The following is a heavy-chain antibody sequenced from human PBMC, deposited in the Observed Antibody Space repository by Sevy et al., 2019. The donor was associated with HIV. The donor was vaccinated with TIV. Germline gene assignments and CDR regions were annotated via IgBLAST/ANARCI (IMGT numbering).Heavy chain of an antibody. V-gene: IGHV1-2*02. D-gene: IGHD2-15*01. CDR2: IKPNSRGT. CDR3: ARAPGGYCSAGSCPWCNP. CDR1: GYTFTDYY. Sequence: ASVKVSCKASGYTFTDYYMHWVRQAPGQGLEWMGWIKPNSRGTKYEQKFQDRVTMTRDTSISTAYMELSSLRSDDTAVYYCARAPGGYCSAGSCPWCNPWGQGTLVTVSS. J-gene: IGHJ5*02.